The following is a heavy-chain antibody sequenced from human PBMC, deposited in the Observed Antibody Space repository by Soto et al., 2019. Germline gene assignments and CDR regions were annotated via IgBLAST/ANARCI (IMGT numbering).Heavy chain of an antibody. J-gene: IGHJ2*01. D-gene: IGHD1-1*01. CDR2: IRSGGDDT. V-gene: IGHV3-23*01. CDR3: AKDPNTLTTAWYFDL. CDR1: GRSLNDYD. Sequence: PGGSLRLSCRGSGRSLNDYDMTWVRQTPGKGLEWISSIRSGGDDTFYADSVKGRFIISRDNSNNALFLQMNRLKVEDSAFYYCAKDPNTLTTAWYFDLWGRGTLVTVPS.